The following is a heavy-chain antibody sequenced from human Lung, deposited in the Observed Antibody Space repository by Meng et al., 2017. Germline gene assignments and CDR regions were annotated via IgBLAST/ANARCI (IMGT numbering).Heavy chain of an antibody. Sequence: QGQHLQWGAGLLKPSETLSLTCVVSGGSFSDYYWSWIRQPPGKGLEWIGEINHSGSTNYNPSLESRATISVDTSQNNLSLKLSCVTAADSAVYYCARGPTTMAHDFDYWGQGTLVTVSS. V-gene: IGHV4-34*01. CDR1: GGSFSDYY. D-gene: IGHD4-11*01. J-gene: IGHJ4*02. CDR2: INHSGST. CDR3: ARGPTTMAHDFDY.